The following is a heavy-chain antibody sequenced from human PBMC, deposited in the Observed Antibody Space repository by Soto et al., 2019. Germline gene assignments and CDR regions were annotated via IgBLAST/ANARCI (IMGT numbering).Heavy chain of an antibody. V-gene: IGHV4-30-4*01. Sequence: SETLSLTCTVSGDSISSGDYYWSWIRQSPGKCLEWIGYIYYGGSSYYNPSLKSRVTISADTSKNQFSLKLTSVTAADTAVYFCARVGIPLRGYYFDYWGQGTLVTVSS. CDR1: GDSISSGDYY. D-gene: IGHD3-16*01. J-gene: IGHJ4*02. CDR3: ARVGIPLRGYYFDY. CDR2: IYYGGSS.